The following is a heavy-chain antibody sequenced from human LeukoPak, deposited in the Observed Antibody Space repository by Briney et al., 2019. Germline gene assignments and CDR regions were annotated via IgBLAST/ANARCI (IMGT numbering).Heavy chain of an antibody. CDR3: AKGVAVAGNY. J-gene: IGHJ4*02. CDR2: ISYDGSNK. CDR1: GFTFSSYG. D-gene: IGHD6-19*01. Sequence: GRSLRLSCAASGFTFSSYGMHWVRQAPGKGLEWVAVISYDGSNKYYADFVKGRFTISRDNSKNTLYLQMNSLRAEDTAVYYCAKGVAVAGNYWGQGTLVTVSS. V-gene: IGHV3-30*18.